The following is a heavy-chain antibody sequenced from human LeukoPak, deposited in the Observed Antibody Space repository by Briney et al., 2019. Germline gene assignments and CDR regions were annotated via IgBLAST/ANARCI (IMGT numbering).Heavy chain of an antibody. CDR3: ARDHRYAFDN. J-gene: IGHJ4*02. CDR2: VGISSGNT. D-gene: IGHD5-12*01. V-gene: IGHV3-48*04. CDR1: GFTFSDYS. Sequence: GGSLRLSCAASGFTFSDYSMNWVRQAPGKGLEWISYVGISSGNTKYADSVKGRFTVSGDSAKNSVFLQMNSLRVEDTAVYYCARDHRYAFDNWGQGTLVTVSS.